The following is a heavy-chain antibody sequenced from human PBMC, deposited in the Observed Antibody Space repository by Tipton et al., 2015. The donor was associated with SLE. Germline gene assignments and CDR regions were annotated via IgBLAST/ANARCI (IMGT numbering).Heavy chain of an antibody. D-gene: IGHD5-24*01. V-gene: IGHV4-38-2*02. CDR2: IYHSGTT. CDR3: VRLELPATKADY. J-gene: IGHJ4*02. Sequence: TLSLTCTVSGFSITSYYCGWIRQPPGKGLEWLGTIYHSGTTHYNPSLKSRPTLSIDTSKNQFSLKLSSVTAADTAVYYCVRLELPATKADYWGPGTLVTVSS. CDR1: GFSITSYY.